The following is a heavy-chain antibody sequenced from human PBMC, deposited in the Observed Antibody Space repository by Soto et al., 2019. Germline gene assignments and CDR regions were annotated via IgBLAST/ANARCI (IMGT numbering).Heavy chain of an antibody. CDR2: INPNSGGT. CDR1: GYTFTSYA. J-gene: IGHJ4*02. Sequence: GASVKVSCKASGYTFTSYAMHWVRQAPGQGLEWMGWINPNSGGTNYAQKFQGWVTMTRDTSISTAYMELSRLRSDDTAVYYCARDPDSSGYYYALDYWGQGTLVTAPQ. V-gene: IGHV1-2*04. CDR3: ARDPDSSGYYYALDY. D-gene: IGHD3-22*01.